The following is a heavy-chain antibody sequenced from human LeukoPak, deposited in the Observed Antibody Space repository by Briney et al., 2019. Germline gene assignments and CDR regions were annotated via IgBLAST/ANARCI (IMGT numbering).Heavy chain of an antibody. CDR1: GFTFSNYW. CDR2: IYVDGRTT. CDR3: IRDFRSADL. J-gene: IGHJ5*02. V-gene: IGHV3-74*01. Sequence: GGSLRLSCVASGFTFSNYWMHWVRQPPGKGLVWVSRIYVDGRTTNYADSVKGRFTISRDNAKNTVYLEMNSLSVGDTATYYCIRDFRSADLWGQGTLVTVTS.